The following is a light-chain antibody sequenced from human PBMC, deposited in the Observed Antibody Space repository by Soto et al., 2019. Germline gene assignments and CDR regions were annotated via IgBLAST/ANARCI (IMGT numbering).Light chain of an antibody. CDR1: QDITKY. J-gene: IGKJ1*01. CDR3: QEYNNIPRT. V-gene: IGKV1-33*01. Sequence: DIPMTQSPSSLSASVGDRVTITCQASQDITKYLNWYQQKPGQAPKFLIYDASNLEAGVPSRFRGSGSWTHFTLTISSLQPEDIASYYGQEYNNIPRTVGKGTKVEI. CDR2: DAS.